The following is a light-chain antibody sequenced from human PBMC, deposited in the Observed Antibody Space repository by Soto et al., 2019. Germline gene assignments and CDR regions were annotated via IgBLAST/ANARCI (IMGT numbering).Light chain of an antibody. CDR3: SSFTASTTQV. V-gene: IGLV2-14*03. CDR1: SSDVGRYNY. CDR2: DVN. J-gene: IGLJ1*01. Sequence: QSALTQPASVSGSPGQSITISCTGTSSDVGRYNYVSWYQQHPGKAPKLMIYDVNTRPSGVSNRFSGSKSGNTASLTISGLQAEDGADYYCSSFTASTTQVFGPGTQLTVL.